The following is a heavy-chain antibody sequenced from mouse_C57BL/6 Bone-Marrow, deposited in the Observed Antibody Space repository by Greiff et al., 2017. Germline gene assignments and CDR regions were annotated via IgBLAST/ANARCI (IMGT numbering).Heavy chain of an antibody. J-gene: IGHJ3*01. Sequence: QVQLQQPGAELVKPGASVKLSCKASGYTFTSYWMHWVKQRPGQGLEWIGMINPNSGSTNYNEKFKSKATLTVDKSSSTAYMQLSSLTSEDSAVYCSAREWLLLWFAYWGQGTLVTVSA. CDR1: GYTFTSYW. CDR3: AREWLLLWFAY. CDR2: INPNSGST. V-gene: IGHV1-64*01. D-gene: IGHD2-3*01.